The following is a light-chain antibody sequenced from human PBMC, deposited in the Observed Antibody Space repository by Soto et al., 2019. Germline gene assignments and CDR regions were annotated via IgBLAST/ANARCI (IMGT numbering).Light chain of an antibody. CDR2: SND. Sequence: QSVLTQPPSVSGTPGQRVTISCSGSSSNIGSNTVNWYQQLPGTAPKLLIYSNDLWPSGVSDRFSGSKSGTSASLAISGLQSEDEADYYCSSWDESLNGVMFGGGTKVT. CDR3: SSWDESLNGVM. CDR1: SSNIGSNT. J-gene: IGLJ3*02. V-gene: IGLV1-44*01.